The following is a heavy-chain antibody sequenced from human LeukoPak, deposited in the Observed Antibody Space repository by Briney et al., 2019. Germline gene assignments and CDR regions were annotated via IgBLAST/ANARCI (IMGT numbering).Heavy chain of an antibody. CDR3: ARGEAAAGKLDY. V-gene: IGHV4-4*07. CDR1: GGSISSYY. D-gene: IGHD6-13*01. CDR2: IYSSGDT. Sequence: SETLSLTCTVSGGSISSYYWTWIRQPAGKGLEWIGRIYSSGDTNYNPSLKSRVTMSLDTSKRQFSLKLSSVTAADTAVYYCARGEAAAGKLDYWGQGTLVTVSS. J-gene: IGHJ4*02.